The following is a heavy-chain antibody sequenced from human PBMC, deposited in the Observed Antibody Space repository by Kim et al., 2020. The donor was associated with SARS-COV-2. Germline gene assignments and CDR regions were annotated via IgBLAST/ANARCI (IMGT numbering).Heavy chain of an antibody. J-gene: IGHJ4*02. CDR1: GGSISSSNYY. Sequence: SETLSLTCTVSGGSISSSNYYWGWIRQPPGKGLEWIGSIYYSGSTYYNPSLKSRVTISVDTSKNQFSLKLSSVTAADTAVYYCAGNYDFWSGIDYWGQGTLVTVSS. CDR3: AGNYDFWSGIDY. V-gene: IGHV4-39*01. D-gene: IGHD3-3*01. CDR2: IYYSGST.